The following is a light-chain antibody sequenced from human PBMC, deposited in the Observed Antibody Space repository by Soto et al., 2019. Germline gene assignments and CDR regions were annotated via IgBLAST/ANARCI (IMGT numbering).Light chain of an antibody. J-gene: IGKJ1*01. V-gene: IGKV3-20*01. CDR3: QQYYISPKT. Sequence: ETVLTQSPGTLSLSPGERATLSCRASQSVSNYLAWYQQKAGQAPRLLIYGASSRATGIPDRFSGSGSGTDFTLTISRLEPEDFEVYYCQQYYISPKTFGQGTKVEI. CDR2: GAS. CDR1: QSVSNY.